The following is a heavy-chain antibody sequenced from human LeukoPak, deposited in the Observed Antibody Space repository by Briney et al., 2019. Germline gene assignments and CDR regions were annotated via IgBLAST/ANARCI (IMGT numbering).Heavy chain of an antibody. J-gene: IGHJ6*03. CDR2: ISSSGSTI. CDR3: ARGGRYFDWLLSPIYYYYYMDV. CDR1: GFTFSDYY. Sequence: GGSLRLSCAASGFTFSDYYMSWIRQAPGKGLEWVSYISSSGSTIYYADSVKGRFTISRDNAKNSLYLQMNSLRAEDTAVYYCARGGRYFDWLLSPIYYYYYMDVWGKGTTVTISS. D-gene: IGHD3-9*01. V-gene: IGHV3-11*01.